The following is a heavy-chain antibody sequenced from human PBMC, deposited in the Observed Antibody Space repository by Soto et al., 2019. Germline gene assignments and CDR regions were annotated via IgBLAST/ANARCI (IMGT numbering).Heavy chain of an antibody. CDR3: AREIIAVAGTRAFDI. Sequence: QVQLQQWGAGLLKPSETLSLTCAVYGGSFSGYYWSWIRQPPGKGLEWIGEINHSGSTNYNPSLKRRVTISVDTSKYQVSLKLSSVTAADTAVYYCAREIIAVAGTRAFDIWGQGTMVTVSS. D-gene: IGHD6-19*01. CDR1: GGSFSGYY. J-gene: IGHJ3*02. CDR2: INHSGST. V-gene: IGHV4-34*01.